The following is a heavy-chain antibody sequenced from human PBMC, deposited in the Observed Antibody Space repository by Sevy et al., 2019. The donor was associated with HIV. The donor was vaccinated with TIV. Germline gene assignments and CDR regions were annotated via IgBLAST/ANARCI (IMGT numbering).Heavy chain of an antibody. CDR3: AKDGRRGYYYDSSGFGFDY. J-gene: IGHJ4*02. CDR2: IYSDSNT. D-gene: IGHD3-22*01. V-gene: IGHV3-53*05. Sequence: GGSLRLSCAASGFTVSSNYMSWVRQAPGKGLEWVSVIYSDSNTYYADSVKGRFTISRDNSKNTLYLQMNSLRAEDTAVYYCAKDGRRGYYYDSSGFGFDYWGQGTLVTVSS. CDR1: GFTVSSNY.